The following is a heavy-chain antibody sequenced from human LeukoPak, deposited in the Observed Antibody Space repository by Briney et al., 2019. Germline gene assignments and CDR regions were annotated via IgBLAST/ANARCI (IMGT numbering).Heavy chain of an antibody. D-gene: IGHD2-2*01. CDR2: ISYDGSNK. Sequence: GGSLRLSCAASGFTFSSYAMHWVRQAPGKGLEWVAVISYDGSNKYYADSVKGRFTISRDNSKNTLYLQMNSLRAEDTAVYYCARAEYVSQSGDYWGQGTLVTVSS. CDR3: ARAEYVSQSGDY. V-gene: IGHV3-30*04. CDR1: GFTFSSYA. J-gene: IGHJ4*02.